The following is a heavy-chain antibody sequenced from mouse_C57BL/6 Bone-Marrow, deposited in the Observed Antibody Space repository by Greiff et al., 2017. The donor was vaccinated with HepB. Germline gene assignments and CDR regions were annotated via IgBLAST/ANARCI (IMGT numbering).Heavy chain of an antibody. V-gene: IGHV1-22*01. J-gene: IGHJ2*01. D-gene: IGHD4-1*01. CDR3: ARSLGLPFDY. Sequence: VHVKQSGPELVKPGASVKMSCKASGYTFTDYNMHWVKQSHGKSLEWIGYINPNNGGTSYNQKFKGKATLTVNKSSSTAYMELRSLTSEDSAVYYCARSLGLPFDYWGQGTTLTVSS. CDR1: GYTFTDYN. CDR2: INPNNGGT.